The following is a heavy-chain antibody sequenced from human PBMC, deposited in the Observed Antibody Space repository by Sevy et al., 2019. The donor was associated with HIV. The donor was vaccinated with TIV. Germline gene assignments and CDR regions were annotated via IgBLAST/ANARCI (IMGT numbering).Heavy chain of an antibody. V-gene: IGHV3-7*01. J-gene: IGHJ6*02. CDR2: IKQDGSEK. CDR1: GFTFSSYW. Sequence: GGSLRLSCAASGFTFSSYWMSWVRQAPGKGLEWVANIKQDGSEKYYVDSVKGRFTISRENAKNSLYLQMNSLRAEDTAVYYCARESARDCSSTSCYGNYYYYGMDVWGQGTTVTVSS. CDR3: ARESARDCSSTSCYGNYYYYGMDV. D-gene: IGHD2-2*01.